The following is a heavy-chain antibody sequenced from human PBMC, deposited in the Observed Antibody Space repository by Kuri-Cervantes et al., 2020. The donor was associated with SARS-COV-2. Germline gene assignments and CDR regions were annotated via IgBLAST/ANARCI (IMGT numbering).Heavy chain of an antibody. CDR2: ISGSGGST. J-gene: IGHJ4*02. CDR3: AKDGWELPNDY. CDR1: GFTFSSYA. V-gene: IGHV3-23*01. Sequence: GESRKISCAASGFTFSSYAMSWVRQAPGKGLEWVSAISGSGGSTYYADSVRGRFTISRDNSKNTLYLQMNSLRAEDTAVYYCAKDGWELPNDYWGQGTLVTVSS. D-gene: IGHD1-26*01.